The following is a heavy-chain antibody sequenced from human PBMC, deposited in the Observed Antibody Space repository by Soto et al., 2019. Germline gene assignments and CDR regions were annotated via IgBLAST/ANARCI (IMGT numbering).Heavy chain of an antibody. D-gene: IGHD2-2*02. CDR1: GGSISSSSYY. CDR3: ARQRCSSTSCYKGRAYNWFDP. V-gene: IGHV4-39*01. CDR2: IYYSGST. Sequence: SETLSLTCTVSGGSISSSSYYWGWIRQPPGKGLEWIGSIYYSGSTYYNPSLKSRVTISVDTSKNQFSLKLSSVTAADTAVYYCARQRCSSTSCYKGRAYNWFDPWGQGTLVTVSS. J-gene: IGHJ5*02.